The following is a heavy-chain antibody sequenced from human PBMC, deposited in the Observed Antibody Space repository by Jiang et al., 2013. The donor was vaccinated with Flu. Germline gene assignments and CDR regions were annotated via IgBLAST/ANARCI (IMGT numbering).Heavy chain of an antibody. D-gene: IGHD3-16*01. Sequence: KASGYTFTGYYMHWVRTGPGQGLEWMGWINPNSGGTNYAQKFQGRVTVTRDTSISTAYMELSRLRSDDTAVYYCARLGALPAGGWGQGTLVTVSS. CDR3: ARLGALPAGG. J-gene: IGHJ4*02. V-gene: IGHV1-2*02. CDR2: INPNSGGT. CDR1: GYTFTGYY.